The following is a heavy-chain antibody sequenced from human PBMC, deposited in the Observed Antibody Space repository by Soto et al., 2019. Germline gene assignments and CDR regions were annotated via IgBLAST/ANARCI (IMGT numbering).Heavy chain of an antibody. J-gene: IGHJ3*02. CDR2: ISSSGSTI. CDR1: GFTFSDYY. D-gene: IGHD6-6*01. Sequence: GGSLRLSCAASGFTFSDYYMSWIRQAPGKGLEWVSYISSSGSTIYYADSVKGRFTISRDNAKNSLYLQMNSLRAEDTAVYYCATMSSIAARQGLAHAFDIWGQGTMVTVS. V-gene: IGHV3-11*01. CDR3: ATMSSIAARQGLAHAFDI.